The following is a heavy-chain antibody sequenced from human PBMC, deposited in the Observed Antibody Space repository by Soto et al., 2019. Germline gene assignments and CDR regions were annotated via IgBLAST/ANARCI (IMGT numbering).Heavy chain of an antibody. CDR2: IYYSGST. J-gene: IGHJ4*01. D-gene: IGHD2-2*01. V-gene: IGHV4-59*01. Sequence: SETLSLTYAVSGGSISSYYWSWIRPPPGKELEWIGYIYYSGSTNYNPSLKSRVTISVDTSKNQFSLKLSSVTAADTAVYYCARGISPYIQSNGPNIIVGKFWGNGTLVT. CDR1: GGSISSYY. CDR3: ARGISPYIQSNGPNIIVGKF.